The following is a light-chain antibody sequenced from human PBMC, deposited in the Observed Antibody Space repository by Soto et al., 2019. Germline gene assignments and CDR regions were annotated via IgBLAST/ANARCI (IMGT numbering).Light chain of an antibody. J-gene: IGKJ1*01. CDR1: QSISSW. Sequence: DIQMTQSPSTLSASVGDRVTITCRASQSISSWLAWYQQKPGKAPKLLIYKASSLESADPSRFSGNVSGKEFTLTTSSLPPDDFATYYCQQYYSYSRTCGQGTKVDIK. V-gene: IGKV1-5*03. CDR3: QQYYSYSRT. CDR2: KAS.